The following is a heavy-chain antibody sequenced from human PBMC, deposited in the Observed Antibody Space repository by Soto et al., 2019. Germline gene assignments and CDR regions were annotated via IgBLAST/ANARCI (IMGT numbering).Heavy chain of an antibody. CDR1: GFTFSIYA. J-gene: IGHJ4*02. D-gene: IGHD3-22*01. V-gene: IGHV3-23*01. Sequence: GGSLRLSCAASGFTFSIYAMSWVRHAPGKGLEWVSAISGSGGSTYYADSVKGRFTISRDNSKNTLYLQMNSLRAEDTAVYYCAKSPESYDSSGPNGYWGQGTLVTVSS. CDR2: ISGSGGST. CDR3: AKSPESYDSSGPNGY.